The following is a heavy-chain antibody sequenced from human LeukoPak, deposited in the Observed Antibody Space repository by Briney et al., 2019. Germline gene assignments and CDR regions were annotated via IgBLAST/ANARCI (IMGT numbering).Heavy chain of an antibody. V-gene: IGHV4-30-2*04. D-gene: IGHD3-9*01. J-gene: IGHJ4*02. CDR3: ARGNWFYFDY. Sequence: RVTISVDTSKNQFSLKLSSVTAADTAVYYCARGNWFYFDYWGQGTPVTVSS.